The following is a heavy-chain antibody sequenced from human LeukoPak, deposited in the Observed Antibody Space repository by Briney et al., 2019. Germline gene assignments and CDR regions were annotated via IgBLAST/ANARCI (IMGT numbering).Heavy chain of an antibody. Sequence: SETLSLTCAVYGGSFSGFYCNWIRQPPGKGLEWIGEINHSGSTNYNPSLKSRLTISLDTSKNQLFLNVSSVTAADTAVYYCARQPRHGSGFTESWGEGTLVTASS. CDR2: INHSGST. V-gene: IGHV4-34*01. D-gene: IGHD6-19*01. CDR3: ARQPRHGSGFTES. J-gene: IGHJ4*02. CDR1: GGSFSGFY.